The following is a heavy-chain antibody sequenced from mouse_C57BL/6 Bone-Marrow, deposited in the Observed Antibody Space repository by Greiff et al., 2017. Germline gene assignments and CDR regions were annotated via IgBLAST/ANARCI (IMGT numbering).Heavy chain of an antibody. CDR3: ARERNWYEWYFDG. Sequence: EVKLMESGGGLVKPGGSLKLSCAASGFTFSSYAMYWVRQTPEKRLEWVATLSDGGSYTYYPDNVKGRFTISRENAKNNLYLQMSHLKSEDSAMYYCARERNWYEWYFDGLGTGTTVTVSS. J-gene: IGHJ1*03. D-gene: IGHD2-14*01. CDR2: LSDGGSYT. CDR1: GFTFSSYA. V-gene: IGHV5-4*01.